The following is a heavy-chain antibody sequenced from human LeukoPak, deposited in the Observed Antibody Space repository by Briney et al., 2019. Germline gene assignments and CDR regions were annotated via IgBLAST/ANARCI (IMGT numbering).Heavy chain of an antibody. J-gene: IGHJ3*02. D-gene: IGHD3-10*01. V-gene: IGHV4-31*03. CDR2: VYYSGNT. CDR3: AREGTAHAFDI. Sequence: SETLSLTCTVSGDSIFSASYYWGWLRQHPGKGLEWIGFVYYSGNTYYSSSLKSRITISIDTSKNQFSLSLSSVTVADTAVYYCAREGTAHAFDIWGQGTMVTVSS. CDR1: GDSIFSASYY.